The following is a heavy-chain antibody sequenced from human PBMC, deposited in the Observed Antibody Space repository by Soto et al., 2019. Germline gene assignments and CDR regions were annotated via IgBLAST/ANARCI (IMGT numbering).Heavy chain of an antibody. CDR1: GYTFNTYG. CDR2: ISAYDGKT. Sequence: ASVKVSCKTSGYTFNTYGINWVRQAPGQGLELMGWISAYDGKTTYAEKFQGRVTLTTDTSTSTAYMELRSLRSDDTAIYYCAKDPHEFWTSYWFDPWGQGTPVTVSS. J-gene: IGHJ5*02. CDR3: AKDPHEFWTSYWFDP. D-gene: IGHD3-3*01. V-gene: IGHV1-18*01.